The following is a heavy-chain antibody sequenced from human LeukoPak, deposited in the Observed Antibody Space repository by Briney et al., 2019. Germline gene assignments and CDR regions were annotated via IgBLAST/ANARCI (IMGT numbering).Heavy chain of an antibody. D-gene: IGHD1-26*01. CDR3: ARGSRVGAIGW. CDR2: IYTSGST. CDR1: VGSLSSYY. V-gene: IGHV4-4*07. Sequence: SETLSLTCTVSVGSLSSYYRSWIRQPAGKGLEGIGRIYTSGSTNYNPSLTSRGTISVDTSKNQFSLKLGSVTAADTAVYYCARGSRVGAIGWWGQETRVRVFS. J-gene: IGHJ4*02.